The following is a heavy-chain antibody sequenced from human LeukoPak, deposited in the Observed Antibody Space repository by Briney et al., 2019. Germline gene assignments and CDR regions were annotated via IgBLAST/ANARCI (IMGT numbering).Heavy chain of an antibody. J-gene: IGHJ4*02. CDR3: TREKSYYYDTSGSDY. CDR1: GFPFGDYT. CDR2: IRSKTYGGTT. V-gene: IGHV3-49*03. D-gene: IGHD3-22*01. Sequence: GGSLRLSCTASGFPFGDYTMSWFRQAPGKGLEWVGFIRSKTYGGTTEYAASVKGRFTMSRDDSKSIAYQQLNSLKTEDTAVYYCTREKSYYYDTSGSDYWGQGTLVTVSS.